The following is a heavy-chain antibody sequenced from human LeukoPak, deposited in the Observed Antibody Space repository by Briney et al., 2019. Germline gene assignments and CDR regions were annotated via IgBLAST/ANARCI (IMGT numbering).Heavy chain of an antibody. J-gene: IGHJ4*02. CDR1: GFTFSSYS. V-gene: IGHV3-21*01. CDR2: ISSSSSYI. D-gene: IGHD3-10*01. Sequence: GGSLRLSCAASGFTFSSYSMNWVRQAPGKGLEWVSSISSSSSYIYYADSVKGRFTISRDNAKNSLYLQMNSLRAEDTAVYYCAVTLRGSGEPWFDYWGQGTLVTVSS. CDR3: AVTLRGSGEPWFDY.